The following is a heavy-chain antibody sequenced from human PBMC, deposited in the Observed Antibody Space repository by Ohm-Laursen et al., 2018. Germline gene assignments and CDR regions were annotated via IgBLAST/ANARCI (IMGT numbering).Heavy chain of an antibody. V-gene: IGHV3-21*01. D-gene: IGHD1-26*01. CDR2: ISFSGSHI. J-gene: IGHJ3*02. CDR3: ARDLRRGVGAFDI. CDR1: GLTLKSYS. Sequence: GSLRLSCTASGLTLKSYSMNWVRQAPGKGLEWVSSISFSGSHIYYADSVKGRFTISRDNAKNSLYLQMNSLRAEDTAVYYCARDLRRGVGAFDIWGQGTMVTVSS.